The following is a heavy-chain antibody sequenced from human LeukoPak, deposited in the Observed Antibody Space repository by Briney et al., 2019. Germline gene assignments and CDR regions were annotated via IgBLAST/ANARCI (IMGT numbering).Heavy chain of an antibody. CDR1: GYTFTGYY. D-gene: IGHD2/OR15-2a*01. CDR3: ARDTFSGEGTSDY. V-gene: IGHV1-2*02. J-gene: IGHJ4*02. Sequence: GASVRVSCKASGYTFTGYYMHWVRQAPGQGLEWMGWINPNSAGTNYAQKFQGRVTMTRDTSISTAYMELSSLRSDDTAVYYCARDTFSGEGTSDYWGQGTLVTVSS. CDR2: INPNSAGT.